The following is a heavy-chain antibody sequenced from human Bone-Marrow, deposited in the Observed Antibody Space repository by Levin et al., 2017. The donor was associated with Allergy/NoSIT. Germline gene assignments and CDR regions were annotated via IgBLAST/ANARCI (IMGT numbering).Heavy chain of an antibody. V-gene: IGHV3-53*01. CDR3: ASIRRSYTIVGDLYFDY. Sequence: PGGSLRLSCAASGFTVSSNYMSWVRQAPGKGLEWVSVIYSGGSTYYADSVKGRFTISRDNSKNTLYLQMNSLRAEDTAVYYCASIRRSYTIVGDLYFDYWGQGTLVTVSS. D-gene: IGHD1-26*01. CDR2: IYSGGST. J-gene: IGHJ4*02. CDR1: GFTVSSNY.